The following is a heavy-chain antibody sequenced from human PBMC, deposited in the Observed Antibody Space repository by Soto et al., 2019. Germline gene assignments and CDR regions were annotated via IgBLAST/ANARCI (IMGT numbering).Heavy chain of an antibody. CDR3: ARDIALQHYYYYGMDV. CDR1: GFTFSSYA. V-gene: IGHV3-30-3*01. J-gene: IGHJ6*02. Sequence: QVQLVESGGGVVQPGRSLRLSCAASGFTFSSYAMHWVRQAPGTGLEWVAVISYDGSNKYYADSVKGRFTISRDNSKNTLYLQMNSLRAEDTAVYYCARDIALQHYYYYGMDVLGQGTTVTVAS. D-gene: IGHD6-13*01. CDR2: ISYDGSNK.